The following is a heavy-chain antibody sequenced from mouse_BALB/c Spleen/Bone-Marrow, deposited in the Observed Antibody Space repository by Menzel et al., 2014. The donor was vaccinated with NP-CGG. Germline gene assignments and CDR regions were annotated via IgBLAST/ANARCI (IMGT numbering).Heavy chain of an antibody. J-gene: IGHJ4*01. V-gene: IGHV1-63*02. Sequence: VKLMESGAELVRPGTSVKMSCKAAGYTFTNYWIGWVKQRPGHGLERIGDIYPGAVYTNYNEKFKGKATLTADTSSSTAYMQLSSLTSEDSAIYYCANHEEAMDYWGQGTSVTVSS. CDR1: GYTFTNYW. CDR2: IYPGAVYT. CDR3: ANHEEAMDY.